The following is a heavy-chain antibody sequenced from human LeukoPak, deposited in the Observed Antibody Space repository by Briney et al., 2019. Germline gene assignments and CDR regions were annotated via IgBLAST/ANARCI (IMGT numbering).Heavy chain of an antibody. CDR2: IRSKAYGGTT. J-gene: IGHJ4*02. CDR1: GFTFGDYA. V-gene: IGHV3-49*04. D-gene: IGHD3-3*01. Sequence: GGSLSLSCTASGFTFGDYAMSWVRQAPGKGLEWVGFIRSKAYGGTTEYAASVKGRFTISRDDSKSIAYLQMNSLKTEDTAVYYCTREYDFWSGYFYDFDYLGQGAQFTVSS. CDR3: TREYDFWSGYFYDFDY.